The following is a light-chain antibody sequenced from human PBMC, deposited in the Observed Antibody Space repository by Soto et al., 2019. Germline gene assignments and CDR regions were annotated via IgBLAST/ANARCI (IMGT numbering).Light chain of an antibody. V-gene: IGKV1-5*01. J-gene: IGKJ1*01. Sequence: DIQMTQSPSTLSASVGDRVTITCRASQSISSWLAWYQQKPGKAPKLLIYDASSLENGVPSRFSGSGAETEFTLTISSLQPDDIATYYCQQYKSYSPKTFGQGTKVEIK. CDR3: QQYKSYSPKT. CDR1: QSISSW. CDR2: DAS.